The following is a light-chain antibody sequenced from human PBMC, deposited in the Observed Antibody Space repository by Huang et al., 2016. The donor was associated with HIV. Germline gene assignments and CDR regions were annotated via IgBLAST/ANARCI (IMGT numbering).Light chain of an antibody. CDR2: DAS. CDR1: QSVSSY. Sequence: EIVLTQSPATLSLSPGERATLSCRASQSVSSYLAWYQQKPGQAPRLLIYDASNRATVIPARFSGSGSGTDFTLTISGLEPEDFAVYYCQQRSNWPPLTFGGGTKVE. CDR3: QQRSNWPPLT. V-gene: IGKV3-11*01. J-gene: IGKJ4*01.